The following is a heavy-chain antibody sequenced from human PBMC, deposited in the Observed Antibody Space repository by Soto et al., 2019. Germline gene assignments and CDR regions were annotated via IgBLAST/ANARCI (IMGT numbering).Heavy chain of an antibody. D-gene: IGHD3-16*01. V-gene: IGHV3-49*03. CDR2: IRSKAYGGTT. J-gene: IGHJ4*02. CDR3: TSFFIMMRVAAPVN. CDR1: GFTLGDYA. Sequence: GRSLRLSCTASGFTLGDYAMSCFRQAPGKELEWVGFIRSKAYGGTTEYAASVKGRFTISRDDSKSIAYLQMNSLKTEDTAVYYCTSFFIMMRVAAPVNWCQGTLVTVSS.